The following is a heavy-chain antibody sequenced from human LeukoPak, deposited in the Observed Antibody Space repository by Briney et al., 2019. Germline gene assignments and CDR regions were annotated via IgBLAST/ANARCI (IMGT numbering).Heavy chain of an antibody. J-gene: IGHJ4*01. CDR1: GFTFSNYW. D-gene: IGHD2-8*01. CDR3: STDPRLLIY. V-gene: IGHV3-7*03. Sequence: GGSLRLSCAASGFTFSNYWMSWVRQAPGKGLEWVANIKQDGSEKYYVDSVKGRFTISRDNAKDSLYLQMNGLRPEDTALYYCSTDPRLLIYWGHGTLVTVSS. CDR2: IKQDGSEK.